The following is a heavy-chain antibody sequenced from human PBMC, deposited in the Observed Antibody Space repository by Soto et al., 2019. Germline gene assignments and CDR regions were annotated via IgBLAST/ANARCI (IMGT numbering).Heavy chain of an antibody. D-gene: IGHD2-21*01. Sequence: QVQLQESGPGLVKPSETLFLTCTVSGGSISSYYWSWIRQPPGKGLEWIGYIYYSGSTNYNPSLRSRVTPSGDTYKDWAALTRSSGSAADTAVQYCASVWRGAFEIRGQGTMVTGCS. CDR1: GGSISSYY. CDR2: IYYSGST. J-gene: IGHJ3*02. V-gene: IGHV4-59*01. CDR3: ASVWRGAFEI.